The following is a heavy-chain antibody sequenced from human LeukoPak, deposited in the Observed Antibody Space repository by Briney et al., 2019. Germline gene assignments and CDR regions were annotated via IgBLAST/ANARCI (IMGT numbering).Heavy chain of an antibody. J-gene: IGHJ6*02. Sequence: TGGSLRLSCAASGFTFSSYSRNWVRQAPGKGLEWVSYISSSSSTIYYADSVEGRFTISRDNAKNSLYLQMNSLRAEDTAVYYCARDPSRLVYYYGMDVWGQGTTVTVSS. V-gene: IGHV3-48*01. CDR1: GFTFSSYS. CDR2: ISSSSSTI. D-gene: IGHD6-6*01. CDR3: ARDPSRLVYYYGMDV.